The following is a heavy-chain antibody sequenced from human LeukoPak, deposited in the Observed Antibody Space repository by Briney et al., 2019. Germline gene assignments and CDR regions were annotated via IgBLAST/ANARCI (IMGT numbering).Heavy chain of an antibody. J-gene: IGHJ4*02. Sequence: GGSLRLSCAASGFTFSSYSMNWVRQTPGKGLEWVSYISSSSSYIYYADSVKGRFTVSRDNSKSTLYLQMNSLRAEDTAVYYCAKGDYYDFDYWGQGTLVTVSS. CDR2: ISSSSSYI. CDR3: AKGDYYDFDY. CDR1: GFTFSSYS. V-gene: IGHV3-21*04. D-gene: IGHD3-10*01.